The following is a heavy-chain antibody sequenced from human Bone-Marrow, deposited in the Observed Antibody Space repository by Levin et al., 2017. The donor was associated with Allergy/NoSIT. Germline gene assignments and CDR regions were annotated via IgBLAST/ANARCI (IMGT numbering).Heavy chain of an antibody. J-gene: IGHJ2*01. CDR3: ARDWDDYGHSWYFDL. D-gene: IGHD4-17*01. V-gene: IGHV3-33*01. CDR2: IWYDGSQQ. CDR1: GFTFSTYA. Sequence: PGGSLRLSCAASGFTFSTYAIHWVRQAPGKGLEWVAVIWYDGSQQYYADSVRGRFTISRDNSKNTLYLQMNSLRAEDTAVYYCARDWDDYGHSWYFDLWGRGTLVTVSS.